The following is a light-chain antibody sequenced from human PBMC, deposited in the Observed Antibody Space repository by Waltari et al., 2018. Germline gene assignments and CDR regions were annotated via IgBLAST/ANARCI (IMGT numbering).Light chain of an antibody. CDR1: QDISHY. CDR3: QQHNSIFLT. J-gene: IGKJ4*01. Sequence: DIQMTQSPSSLSASVGDRVTITCRASQDISHYLAWYQQKPGKPPKLLIYKASTLQSGVPSRFSGSGSGTDFTLIISSLQPEDFAAYYCQQHNSIFLTFGGGTKVEIK. CDR2: KAS. V-gene: IGKV1-16*01.